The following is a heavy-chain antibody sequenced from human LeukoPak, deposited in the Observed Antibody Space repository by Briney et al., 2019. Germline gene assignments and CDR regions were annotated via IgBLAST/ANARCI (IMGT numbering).Heavy chain of an antibody. CDR2: ISYHGDIT. CDR3: ARDSTYYYDSGSSGPHYFDF. D-gene: IGHD3-10*01. CDR1: GFTFSSYA. J-gene: IGHJ4*02. Sequence: GGSLRLSCAASGFTFSSYAMHWVRQAPGKGLEWVALISYHGDITYYADSVKGRFTLSRDNPKTTLFLQLNSLRAEDTAVYYCARDSTYYYDSGSSGPHYFDFWGQGTLVTVSS. V-gene: IGHV3-30*01.